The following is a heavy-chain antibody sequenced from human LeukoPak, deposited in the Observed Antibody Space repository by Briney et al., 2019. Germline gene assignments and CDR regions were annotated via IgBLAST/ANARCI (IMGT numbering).Heavy chain of an antibody. J-gene: IGHJ4*02. D-gene: IGHD1-26*01. CDR1: GFTLSTNA. CDR3: AKDVGKWESLHFFDY. V-gene: IGHV3-23*01. CDR2: ISGSGAST. Sequence: GGSLRLSCLTSGFTLSTNAMSWVRQAPGKGLEGISGISGSGASTYYADSVKGRFTISRDDSRNTLYLQMNSLRGDDTAVYYCAKDVGKWESLHFFDYWGQGTLVTVSS.